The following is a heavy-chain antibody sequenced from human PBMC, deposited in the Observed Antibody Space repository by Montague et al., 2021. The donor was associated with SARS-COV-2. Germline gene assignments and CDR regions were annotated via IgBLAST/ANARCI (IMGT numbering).Heavy chain of an antibody. D-gene: IGHD6-6*01. J-gene: IGHJ4*02. CDR2: IYYSGSY. CDR1: GGSISSSSYY. V-gene: IGHV4-39*07. Sequence: SETLSLTCTVSGGSISSSSYYWGWMRQPPGKGLEWIGSIYYSGSYYYNLSLKVRVTISVDTYKNLFSLKPSSVTAADTAVYYCARDVNEYRRAGCFDYWGQGTLVTVSS. CDR3: ARDVNEYRRAGCFDY.